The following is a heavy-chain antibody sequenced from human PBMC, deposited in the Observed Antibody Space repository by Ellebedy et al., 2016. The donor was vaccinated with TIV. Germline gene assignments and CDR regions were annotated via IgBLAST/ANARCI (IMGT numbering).Heavy chain of an antibody. CDR3: ASMSSSRFFSRTYNWFDP. Sequence: AASVKVSCKASGYTFTSYGISWVRQAPGQGLEWMGWISAYNGNTNYAQKLQGRVTMTTDTSTSTAYMELRSLRSDDTAVYYCASMSSSRFFSRTYNWFDPWGQGTLVTVSS. CDR1: GYTFTSYG. J-gene: IGHJ5*02. V-gene: IGHV1-18*01. CDR2: ISAYNGNT. D-gene: IGHD6-13*01.